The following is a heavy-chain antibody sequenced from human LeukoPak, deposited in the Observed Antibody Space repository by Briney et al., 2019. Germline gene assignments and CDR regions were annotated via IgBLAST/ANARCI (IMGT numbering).Heavy chain of an antibody. V-gene: IGHV1-2*02. CDR3: ARGASPIVVVPAAIDY. CDR1: GYTFTGYY. J-gene: IGHJ4*02. Sequence: ASVKVSCKASGYTFTGYYMHWVRQAPGQGLEWMGWINPNSGGTNYAQKFQGRVTMTRDTSISTAYMELSSLRSEDTAVYYCARGASPIVVVPAAIDYWGQGTLVTVSS. CDR2: INPNSGGT. D-gene: IGHD2-2*01.